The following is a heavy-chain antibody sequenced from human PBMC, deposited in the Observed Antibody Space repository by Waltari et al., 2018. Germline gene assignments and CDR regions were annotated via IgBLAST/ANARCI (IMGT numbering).Heavy chain of an antibody. CDR3: ARYTKPAAAIDY. J-gene: IGHJ4*02. V-gene: IGHV4-34*01. Sequence: QVQLQQWGAGLLKPSETLSLTCAVYGGSFSGYHWSWIRQPPGKGLEWIGEINHSGSTNYNPSLKSRVTISVDTSKNQFSLKLSSVTAADTAVYYCARYTKPAAAIDYWGQGTLVTVSS. D-gene: IGHD6-13*01. CDR2: INHSGST. CDR1: GGSFSGYH.